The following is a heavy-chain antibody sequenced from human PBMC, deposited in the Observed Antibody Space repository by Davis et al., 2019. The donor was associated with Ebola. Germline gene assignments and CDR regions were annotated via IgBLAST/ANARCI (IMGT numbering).Heavy chain of an antibody. CDR2: ISSSSSYT. Sequence: SLKISCAASGFTFSDYYMSWIRQAPGKGLEWVSYISSSSSYTNYADSVRGRFTISRDNAKNSLYLQMNSLRAEDTAVYYCARDRGGYSSGWHLFDYWGQGTLVTVSS. CDR1: GFTFSDYY. V-gene: IGHV3-11*06. CDR3: ARDRGGYSSGWHLFDY. D-gene: IGHD6-19*01. J-gene: IGHJ4*02.